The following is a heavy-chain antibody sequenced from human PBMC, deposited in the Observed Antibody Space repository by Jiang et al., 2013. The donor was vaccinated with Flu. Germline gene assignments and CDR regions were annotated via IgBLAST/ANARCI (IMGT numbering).Heavy chain of an antibody. CDR3: ARSGEVYYDTSGHYYVDY. CDR1: GFTFSTYS. V-gene: IGHV3-48*01. Sequence: VQLVESGGGLVQPGGSLRLSCAASGFTFSTYSMNWVRQAPGKGLEWVSYISSSSSTIYYADSVKGRFTISRDNAKNSLYLQMNSLRAEDTAVYYCARSGEVYYDTSGHYYVDYWGQGNPGSPSPQ. J-gene: IGHJ4*02. CDR2: ISSSSSTI. D-gene: IGHD3-22*01.